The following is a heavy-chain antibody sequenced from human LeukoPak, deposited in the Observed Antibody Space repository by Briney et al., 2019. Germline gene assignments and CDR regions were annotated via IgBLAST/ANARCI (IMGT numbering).Heavy chain of an antibody. V-gene: IGHV4-61*02. J-gene: IGHJ6*03. CDR1: GGSISSGTYY. D-gene: IGHD3/OR15-3a*01. CDR2: IYTSGST. CDR3: ARDEIFTFFGPEVYYMDV. Sequence: SETLSLTCTVSGGSISSGTYYWSWIRQPAGKGLEWIGRIYTSGSTNYNPSLKSRVTISVDTSKNQFSLKLSSVTAADTAVYYCARDEIFTFFGPEVYYMDVWGKGTTATVSS.